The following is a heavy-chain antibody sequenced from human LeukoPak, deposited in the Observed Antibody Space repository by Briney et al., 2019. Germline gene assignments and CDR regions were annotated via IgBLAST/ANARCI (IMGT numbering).Heavy chain of an antibody. CDR1: GFTFSDYY. D-gene: IGHD6-6*01. J-gene: IGHJ5*02. Sequence: GGSLRLSCAASGFTFSDYYMSWIRQAPGKGLVWVSRINSDGSSTSYADSVKGRFTISRDNAKNTLYLQMNSLRAEDTAVYYCVRGGSIAARFNWFDPWGQGTLVTVSS. CDR3: VRGGSIAARFNWFDP. CDR2: INSDGSST. V-gene: IGHV3-74*01.